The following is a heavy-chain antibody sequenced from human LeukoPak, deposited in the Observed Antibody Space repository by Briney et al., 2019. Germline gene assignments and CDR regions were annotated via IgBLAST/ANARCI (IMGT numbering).Heavy chain of an antibody. CDR3: ARGDKSWEPIRY. D-gene: IGHD1-26*01. J-gene: IGHJ4*02. Sequence: GGSLRLSCAVSGFTFSSYWMSWVRQAPGKGLEWVANIKQDGSEKYYVDSVKGRFTISRGNAKNSLYLQMNSLRAEDTAVYYCARGDKSWEPIRYWGQGTLVTVSS. CDR1: GFTFSSYW. CDR2: IKQDGSEK. V-gene: IGHV3-7*01.